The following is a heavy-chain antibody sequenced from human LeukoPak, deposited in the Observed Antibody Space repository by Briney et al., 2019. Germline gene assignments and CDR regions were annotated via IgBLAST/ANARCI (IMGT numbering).Heavy chain of an antibody. D-gene: IGHD3-16*01. Sequence: ASVKVSCKASGGTFSSYAISWVRQAPGQGLEWMGRIIPILGIANYAQKFQGRVTITADKSTSTAYMELSSLRSEDTAVYYCAKDEAYSRRSYYFDYWGQGILVTVSS. V-gene: IGHV1-69*04. CDR1: GGTFSSYA. CDR3: AKDEAYSRRSYYFDY. CDR2: IIPILGIA. J-gene: IGHJ4*02.